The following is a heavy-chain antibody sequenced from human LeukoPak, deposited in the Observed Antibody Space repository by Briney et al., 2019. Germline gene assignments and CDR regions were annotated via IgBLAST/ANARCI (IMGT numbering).Heavy chain of an antibody. J-gene: IGHJ5*02. V-gene: IGHV3-30*02. CDR1: GFTFSSYG. D-gene: IGHD1-14*01. Sequence: GGSLRLSCAASGFTFSSYGMHWVRQAPGKGLEWVAFIRHDGSNKYYADSVKGRFTISRDNSKNTLYLQMNSLRAEDTAVYFCSRNPTAYNWFDPWGQGTLVTVSS. CDR3: SRNPTAYNWFDP. CDR2: IRHDGSNK.